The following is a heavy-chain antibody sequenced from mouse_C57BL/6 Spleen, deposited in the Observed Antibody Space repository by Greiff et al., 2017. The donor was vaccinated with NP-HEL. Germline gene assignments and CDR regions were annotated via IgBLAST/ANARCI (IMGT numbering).Heavy chain of an antibody. Sequence: EVQRVESGGGLVKPGGSLKLSCAASGFTFSDYGMHWVRQAPEKGLEWVAYISSGSSTIYYADTVKGRFTISRDNAKNTLFLQMTSLRSEDTAMYYCAITTVVATKGAMDYWGQGTSVTVSS. V-gene: IGHV5-17*01. CDR3: AITTVVATKGAMDY. CDR2: ISSGSSTI. J-gene: IGHJ4*01. D-gene: IGHD1-1*01. CDR1: GFTFSDYG.